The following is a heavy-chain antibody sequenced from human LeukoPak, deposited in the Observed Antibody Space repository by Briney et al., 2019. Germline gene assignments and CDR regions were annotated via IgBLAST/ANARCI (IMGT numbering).Heavy chain of an antibody. CDR2: IYTSGST. Sequence: SETLSLTCTVSGGSISSGSYYWSWIRQPAGKGLEWIGRIYTSGSTNYNPSLKSRVTISVDTSKNQFSLKLSSVTAADTAVYYCARDRHIYYMDVWGKGTTVTISS. J-gene: IGHJ6*03. D-gene: IGHD2-21*01. CDR3: ARDRHIYYMDV. V-gene: IGHV4-61*02. CDR1: GGSISSGSYY.